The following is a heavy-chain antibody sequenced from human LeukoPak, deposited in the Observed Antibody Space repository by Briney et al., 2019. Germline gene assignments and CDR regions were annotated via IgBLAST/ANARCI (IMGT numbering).Heavy chain of an antibody. CDR3: ARDGSVAAAGTFHYGMDV. D-gene: IGHD6-13*01. Sequence: PGGSLRLSCEASGFTFSIYSMNWVRQAPGKGLEWLSYITTRSSTIYYADSVKGRFTISRDNAKNSLYLQMNSLRDEDTAVYYCARDGSVAAAGTFHYGMDVWGQGTTVTVSS. V-gene: IGHV3-48*02. CDR1: GFTFSIYS. CDR2: ITTRSSTI. J-gene: IGHJ6*02.